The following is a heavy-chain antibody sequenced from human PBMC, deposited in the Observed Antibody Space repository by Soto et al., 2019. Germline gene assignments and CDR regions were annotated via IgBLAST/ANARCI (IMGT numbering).Heavy chain of an antibody. J-gene: IGHJ4*02. D-gene: IGHD2-15*01. Sequence: GGSLRLSCAASGFTFSSYAMSWVRQAPGKGLEWVSAISGSGGSTYYADSVKGRFTISRDNSKNTLYLQMNSLRAEDTAVYYCATHIVVVVYYFDYWGQGTLVTVSS. CDR2: ISGSGGST. V-gene: IGHV3-23*01. CDR1: GFTFSSYA. CDR3: ATHIVVVVYYFDY.